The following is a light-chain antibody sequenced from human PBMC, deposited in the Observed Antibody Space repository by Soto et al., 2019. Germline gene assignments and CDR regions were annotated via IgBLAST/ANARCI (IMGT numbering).Light chain of an antibody. V-gene: IGLV2-14*03. Sequence: SVLTMPASISGVPGQSITITRKGTTSEGGGYNYVSWYQHHPGKAPKRMIFDGSNRPSGVSNRFSGSKSGNTASLTISGLQPEDEADYYCSSYTTSNTRQIVFGTGTKVTVL. CDR2: DGS. CDR3: SSYTTSNTRQIV. CDR1: TSEGGGYNY. J-gene: IGLJ1*01.